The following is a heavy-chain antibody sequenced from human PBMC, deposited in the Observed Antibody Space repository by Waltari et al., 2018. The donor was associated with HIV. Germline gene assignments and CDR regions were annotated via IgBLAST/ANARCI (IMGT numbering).Heavy chain of an antibody. V-gene: IGHV4-38-2*01. CDR2: IYHSGST. CDR1: GYTISSGSH. D-gene: IGHD1-26*01. Sequence: QVQLQKSGPGLVKPSETMSLTCAVSGYTISSGSHWGWSRQPPGQGLEWIGSIYHSGSTYYNPSLKSRVTISVDTSKNQFSLKLSSVTAADTAVYYCARHITGGSPRYKSHFDYWGQGTLVTVSS. J-gene: IGHJ4*02. CDR3: ARHITGGSPRYKSHFDY.